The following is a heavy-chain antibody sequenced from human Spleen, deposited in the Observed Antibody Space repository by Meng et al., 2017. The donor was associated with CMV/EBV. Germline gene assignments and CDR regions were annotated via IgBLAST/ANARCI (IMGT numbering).Heavy chain of an antibody. V-gene: IGHV3-43*01. Sequence: GESLKISCAASGFVFDDYSIHWVRQSPGKGLEWVSVISWDGSMTYYADFVKGRFTISRDNSKNTLYLQMNSLRAEDTAVYYCAKAGTIFGVVRNYFDYWGQGTLVTVSS. J-gene: IGHJ4*02. CDR1: GFVFDDYS. CDR3: AKAGTIFGVVRNYFDY. D-gene: IGHD3-3*01. CDR2: ISWDGSMT.